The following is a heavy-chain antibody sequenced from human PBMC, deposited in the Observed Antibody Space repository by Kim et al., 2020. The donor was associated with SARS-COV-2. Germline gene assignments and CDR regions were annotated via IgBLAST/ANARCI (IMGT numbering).Heavy chain of an antibody. CDR2: ISWNSGSI. J-gene: IGHJ4*01. D-gene: IGHD3-22*01. CDR3: AKDRQNYYDSSGYYEY. V-gene: IGHV3-9*01. Sequence: GGSLRLSCAASGFTFDDYAMHWVRQAPGKGLEWVSGISWNSGSIGYADSVKGRFTISRDNAKNSLYLQMNSLRAEDTALYYCAKDRQNYYDSSGYYEYWG. CDR1: GFTFDDYA.